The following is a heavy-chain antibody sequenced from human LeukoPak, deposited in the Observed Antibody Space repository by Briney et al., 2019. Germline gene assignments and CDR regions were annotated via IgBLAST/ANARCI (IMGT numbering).Heavy chain of an antibody. Sequence: HGESLKISCKGSGYSLTSYWIGWVRQMPGKGLEWMGIIYPGDSDTRYSPSFQGQVTISADKSISTAYLQWSSLKASDTATYYCARPDYGDTHDAFDIWGQGTMVTVSS. CDR3: ARPDYGDTHDAFDI. J-gene: IGHJ3*02. CDR2: IYPGDSDT. V-gene: IGHV5-51*01. CDR1: GYSLTSYW. D-gene: IGHD4-17*01.